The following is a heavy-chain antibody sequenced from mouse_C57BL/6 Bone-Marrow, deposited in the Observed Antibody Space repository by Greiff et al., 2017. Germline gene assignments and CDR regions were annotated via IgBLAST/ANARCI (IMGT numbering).Heavy chain of an antibody. D-gene: IGHD1-1*01. CDR1: GYAFTNYL. J-gene: IGHJ2*01. V-gene: IGHV1-54*01. Sequence: QVQLQQSGAELVRPGTSVKVSCKASGYAFTNYLIEWVKQRPGQGLEWIGVINPGSGGTNYNEKFKGKATLTADKSSSTAYMQLSSLTSEDSAVYSWARDYYGSHFDYWGQGTTLTVSS. CDR3: ARDYYGSHFDY. CDR2: INPGSGGT.